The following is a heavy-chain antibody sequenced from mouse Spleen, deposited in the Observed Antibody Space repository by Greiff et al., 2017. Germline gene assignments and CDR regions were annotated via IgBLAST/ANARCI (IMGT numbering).Heavy chain of an antibody. CDR3: TGPFWVAY. Sequence: EVKLMESGGGLVQPGGSMKLSCVASGFTFSNYWMNWVRQSPEKGLEWVAQIRLKSDNYATHYAESVKGRFTISRDDSKSSVYLQMNNLRAEDTGIYYCTGPFWVAYWGQGTLVTVSA. CDR2: IRLKSDNYAT. J-gene: IGHJ3*01. V-gene: IGHV6-3*01. CDR1: GFTFSNYW.